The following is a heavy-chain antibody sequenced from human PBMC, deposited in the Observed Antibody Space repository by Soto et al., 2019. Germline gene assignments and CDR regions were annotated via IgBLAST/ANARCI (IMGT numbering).Heavy chain of an antibody. J-gene: IGHJ4*02. V-gene: IGHV3-33*01. CDR1: GFTFSSYG. CDR2: IWYDGSNK. CDR3: AVDRGSYTGGAIDY. D-gene: IGHD1-26*01. Sequence: QVQLVESGGGVVQPGRSLRLSCAASGFTFSSYGMHWVRQAPGKGLEWVGVIWYDGSNKYYADTVKGRFTISRDNSKNTLYPQMNSRRSEDTAVYYCAVDRGSYTGGAIDYWGQGTLVTVSS.